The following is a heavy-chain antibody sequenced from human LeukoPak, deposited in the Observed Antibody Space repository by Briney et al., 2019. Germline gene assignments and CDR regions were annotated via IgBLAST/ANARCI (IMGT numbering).Heavy chain of an antibody. Sequence: SETLSLTCTVSGGSISSYYWRWIRQPPGKGLEWIGYIYYSGTTDYNPSLKSRVTISVDTSKNQFSLKLSSVTAADAAVYYCATRGTKYYYYGLDVWGQGTTVTVSS. J-gene: IGHJ6*02. CDR2: IYYSGTT. CDR3: ATRGTKYYYYGLDV. CDR1: GGSISSYY. V-gene: IGHV4-59*01. D-gene: IGHD2-8*01.